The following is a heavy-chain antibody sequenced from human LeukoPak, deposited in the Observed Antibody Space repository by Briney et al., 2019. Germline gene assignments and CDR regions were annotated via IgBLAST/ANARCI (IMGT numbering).Heavy chain of an antibody. V-gene: IGHV3-30*18. CDR3: AKRSVYSSGWYLLDY. D-gene: IGHD6-19*01. CDR1: GITFSSYG. J-gene: IGHJ4*02. CDR2: ISNDGSNK. Sequence: GRSLRLSCAASGITFSSYGMHWVRQAPGKGLEWVAVISNDGSNKYYADSLKGRFTISRDNSKNTLFLQMNSLRAEDTAVYYFAKRSVYSSGWYLLDYWGQGTLVTVSS.